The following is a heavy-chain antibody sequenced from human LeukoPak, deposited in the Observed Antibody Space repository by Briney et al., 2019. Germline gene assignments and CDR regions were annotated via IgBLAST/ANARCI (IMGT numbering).Heavy chain of an antibody. CDR2: ISSSGSTI. CDR3: VRDVGVAVEVATGALGY. V-gene: IGHV3-48*03. CDR1: GFTFSSYE. J-gene: IGHJ4*02. Sequence: GGSLRLSCAASGFTFSSYEMNWVRQAPGKGLEGGSYISSSGSTIYYADSVKGRFTISRDNAKNSLYLQMNSLRAEDTAVYYCVRDVGVAVEVATGALGYWGQGTLVTVSS. D-gene: IGHD2-15*01.